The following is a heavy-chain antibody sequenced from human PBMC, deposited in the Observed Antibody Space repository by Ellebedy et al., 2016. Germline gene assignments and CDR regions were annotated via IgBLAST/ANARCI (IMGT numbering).Heavy chain of an antibody. Sequence: ASVKVSCKASGGTFSSYAISWVRQAPGQGLEWMGGIIPIFGTANYAQKFQGRVTITADESTSTAYMELSSLRSEDTAVYYCARVPTYYYDSSGYEDYWGQGTLVTVSS. V-gene: IGHV1-69*13. CDR2: IIPIFGTA. CDR1: GGTFSSYA. CDR3: ARVPTYYYDSSGYEDY. D-gene: IGHD3-22*01. J-gene: IGHJ4*02.